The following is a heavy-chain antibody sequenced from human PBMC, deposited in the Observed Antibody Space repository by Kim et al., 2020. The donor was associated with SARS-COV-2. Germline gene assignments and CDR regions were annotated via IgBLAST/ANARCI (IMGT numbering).Heavy chain of an antibody. J-gene: IGHJ4*02. V-gene: IGHV4-39*01. CDR1: CGSISSSSYY. D-gene: IGHD6-6*01. Sequence: SETLSLTCTVSCGSISSSSYYWGWIRQPPGKGLEWIGSIYYSGSTYYNPSLKSRVTISVDTSKNQFSLKLSSVTAADTAVYYCASSPAARPFYWGQGTLVTVSS. CDR3: ASSPAARPFY. CDR2: IYYSGST.